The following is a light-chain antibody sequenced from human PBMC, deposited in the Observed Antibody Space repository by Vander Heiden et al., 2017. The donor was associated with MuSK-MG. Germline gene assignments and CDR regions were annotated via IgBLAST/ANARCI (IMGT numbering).Light chain of an antibody. CDR2: ADD. CDR1: SSDTGAGYD. J-gene: IGLJ2*01. Sequence: QSVLTQPPSVSGAPGQRVTISSTGSSSDTGAGYDVHWNQQVPGSAVKLIICADDNRPSGVPDRFSGSKSDTSASLAISGLQAEDEADFYGQSYDSSLSTAIFGGGTKLSVL. V-gene: IGLV1-40*01. CDR3: QSYDSSLSTAI.